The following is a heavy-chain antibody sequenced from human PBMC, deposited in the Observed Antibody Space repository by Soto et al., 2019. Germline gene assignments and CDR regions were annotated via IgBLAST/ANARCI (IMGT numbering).Heavy chain of an antibody. CDR2: IWYDGSNK. V-gene: IGHV3-33*01. J-gene: IGHJ4*02. CDR3: ARDSSGWYYFDY. CDR1: GFTFSSYG. Sequence: QVQLVESGGGVVQPGRSLRLSCAASGFTFSSYGMHWVRQAPGKGLEWVAVIWYDGSNKYYADSVKGRFTISRDNSKNTLYPQMNSLRAEDTAVYYCARDSSGWYYFDYWGQGTLVIVSS. D-gene: IGHD6-19*01.